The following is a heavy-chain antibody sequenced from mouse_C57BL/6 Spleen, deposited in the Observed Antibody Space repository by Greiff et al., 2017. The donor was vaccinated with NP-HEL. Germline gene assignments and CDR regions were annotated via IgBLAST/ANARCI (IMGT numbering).Heavy chain of an antibody. D-gene: IGHD1-1*01. CDR2: IYPGDGDT. Sequence: QVQLKESGPELVKPGASVKISCKASGYAFSSSWMNWVKQRPGKGLEWIGRIYPGDGDTNYNGKFKGKATLTADKSSSTAYMQLSSLTAEDSAVYFCAKGGTTVGYWGQGTTLTVSS. CDR1: GYAFSSSW. V-gene: IGHV1-82*01. J-gene: IGHJ2*01. CDR3: AKGGTTVGY.